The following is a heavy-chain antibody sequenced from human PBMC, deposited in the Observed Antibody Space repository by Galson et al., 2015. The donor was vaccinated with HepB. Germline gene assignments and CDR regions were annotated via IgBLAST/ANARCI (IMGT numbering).Heavy chain of an antibody. CDR3: AGDLIVVVPADYYMDV. D-gene: IGHD2-2*01. V-gene: IGHV3-7*03. CDR1: GFTFSSYW. J-gene: IGHJ6*03. CDR2: INQDGSEK. Sequence: SLRLSCAASGFTFSSYWMTWVRQAPGKGLEWVATINQDGSEKYYVDSVKGRFTISRGNAKNSLYLQMNSLRAEDTAVYYCAGDLIVVVPADYYMDVWGKGTTVTVSS.